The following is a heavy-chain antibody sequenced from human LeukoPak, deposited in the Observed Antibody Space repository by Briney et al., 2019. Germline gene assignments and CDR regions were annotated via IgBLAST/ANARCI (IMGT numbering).Heavy chain of an antibody. CDR2: IIPIFGTA. J-gene: IGHJ4*02. Sequence: VASVKVSCKASGGTFSSYAISWVRQAPGQGLERMGGIIPIFGTANYAQKFQGRVTITADESTSTAYMELSSLRSEDTAVYYCARGGSGWYAPMDYWGQGTLVTVSS. D-gene: IGHD6-19*01. V-gene: IGHV1-69*13. CDR1: GGTFSSYA. CDR3: ARGGSGWYAPMDY.